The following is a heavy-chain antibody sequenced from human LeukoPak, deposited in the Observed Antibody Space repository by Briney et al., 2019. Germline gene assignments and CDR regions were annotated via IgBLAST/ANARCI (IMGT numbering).Heavy chain of an antibody. CDR2: ISSDGVST. Sequence: SGGSLRLSCVASGLPIADFAMHWVRQASGKGLEWVSLISSDGVSTFYADSVKGRFSISRDNSKNSLSLEMNSLRTEDTAMYYCARESGKFDYWGQGTLVAVSS. V-gene: IGHV3-43*02. CDR1: GLPIADFA. CDR3: ARESGKFDY. J-gene: IGHJ4*02.